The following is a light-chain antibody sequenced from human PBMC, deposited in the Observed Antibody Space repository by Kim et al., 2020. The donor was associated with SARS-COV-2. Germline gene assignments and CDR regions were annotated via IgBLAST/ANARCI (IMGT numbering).Light chain of an antibody. CDR1: QSVSTAY. Sequence: EIVLTQSPGTLSLSPGERATLSCRASQSVSTAYLVWYQQKVDQAPRLLLYATSSRAIGVPDRFSGSGSETDFSLTISGLEPDDFAVYYCQQCQTTPLTFGGGTKVDIK. V-gene: IGKV3-20*01. CDR2: ATS. CDR3: QQCQTTPLT. J-gene: IGKJ4*01.